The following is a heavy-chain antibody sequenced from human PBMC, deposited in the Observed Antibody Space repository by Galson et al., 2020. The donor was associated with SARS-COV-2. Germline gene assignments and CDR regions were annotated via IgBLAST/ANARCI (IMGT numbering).Heavy chain of an antibody. CDR2: ISPDGNNQ. CDR1: VFTLSNHP. CDR3: AREKGSSGKAGHFDY. Sequence: GESLKISCAASVFTLSNHPMHWVRQVPGKALEWVAVISPDGNNQIYPDSVRDRFTISRDNSKNTLDLQMNGLRPEDTAVYYCAREKGSSGKAGHFDYWGQGTLVTVSP. J-gene: IGHJ4*02. D-gene: IGHD3-22*01. V-gene: IGHV3-30*01.